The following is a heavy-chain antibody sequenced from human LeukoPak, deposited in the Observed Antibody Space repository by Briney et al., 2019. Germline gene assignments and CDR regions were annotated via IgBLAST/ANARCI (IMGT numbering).Heavy chain of an antibody. CDR1: GFTFSSYP. CDR2: ISHDGSNK. D-gene: IGHD3-22*01. Sequence: QAGGSLTLSCAASGFTFSSYPMHWVPQAPGKGLVWVAVISHDGSNKYYADSVKGRFTISRDNSKNTLYLQMNSLRAEDTAVYYCARSADSSGSPYYYYYYGMDVWGQGTTVTVS. CDR3: ARSADSSGSPYYYYYYGMDV. J-gene: IGHJ6*02. V-gene: IGHV3-30-3*01.